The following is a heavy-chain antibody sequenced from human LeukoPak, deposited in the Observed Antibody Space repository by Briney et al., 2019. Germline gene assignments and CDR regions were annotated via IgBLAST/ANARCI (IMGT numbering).Heavy chain of an antibody. Sequence: SETLSLTCAVSGGSFSKYYWSWIRQPPGKGPEWIGDINHTGSTKYNPSLKRRVTIAMDTSKNQFSPKLSSVTAADTPVYFCARALPFDYVWGSYRSDTKTTLDYWGQGTLVTLSS. CDR2: INHTGST. J-gene: IGHJ4*02. CDR3: ARALPFDYVWGSYRSDTKTTLDY. D-gene: IGHD3-16*02. CDR1: GGSFSKYY. V-gene: IGHV4-34*01.